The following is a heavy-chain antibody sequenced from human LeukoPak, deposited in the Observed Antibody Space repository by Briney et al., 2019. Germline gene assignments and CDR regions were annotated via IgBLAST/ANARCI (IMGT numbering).Heavy chain of an antibody. CDR3: AREAGYCSSTSCYDGY. Sequence: PAGSLRLSCAASGFTFSDYYMSWIRQAPGKGLEWVSYISSSGSTIYYADSVKGRFTISRDNAKNSLYLQMNSLRAEDTAVYYCAREAGYCSSTSCYDGYWGQGTLVTVSS. D-gene: IGHD2-2*01. CDR1: GFTFSDYY. J-gene: IGHJ4*02. CDR2: ISSSGSTI. V-gene: IGHV3-11*01.